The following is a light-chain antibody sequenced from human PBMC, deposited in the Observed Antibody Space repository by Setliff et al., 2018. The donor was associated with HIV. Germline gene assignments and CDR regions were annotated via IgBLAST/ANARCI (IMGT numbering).Light chain of an antibody. Sequence: QSALAQPASVSGSPGQSITISCTGTSNDVGAYNIVYWYQQHPGEAPKLMIYDVSTRPSGVSNRFSGSKSGNTASLTISGLQTEDEADYYCSSYTSSSTDVFGTGTKVTVL. CDR1: SNDVGAYNI. CDR2: DVS. CDR3: SSYTSSSTDV. J-gene: IGLJ1*01. V-gene: IGLV2-14*01.